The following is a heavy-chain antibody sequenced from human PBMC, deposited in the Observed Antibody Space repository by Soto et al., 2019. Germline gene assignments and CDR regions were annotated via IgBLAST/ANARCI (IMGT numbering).Heavy chain of an antibody. J-gene: IGHJ6*02. CDR2: ISSGAFTF. D-gene: IGHD2-15*01. Sequence: GGSLRLSCIWSGFAFRDYEMNWVRQAPGKGLEWVAYISSGAFTFYYADSVRGRFTVSRDNAKNSLYLQMNSLRDEDAAVYYCARTSSIETLHYSGMDVWGQGTTVTVSS. CDR3: ARTSSIETLHYSGMDV. V-gene: IGHV3-48*03. CDR1: GFAFRDYE.